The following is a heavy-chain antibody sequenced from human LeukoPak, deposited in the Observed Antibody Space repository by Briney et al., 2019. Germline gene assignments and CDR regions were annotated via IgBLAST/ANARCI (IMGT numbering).Heavy chain of an antibody. V-gene: IGHV3-23*01. CDR2: ISGSGGST. Sequence: GGSLRLSCAASGFTFSSYAMSWLRQAPGKGLEWVSAISGSGGSTYYADSVKGRFTISRDNSKNTLYLQMNSLRAEDTAVYYCAKVVALRDYFDYWGQGTLVTVSS. D-gene: IGHD5-12*01. J-gene: IGHJ4*02. CDR1: GFTFSSYA. CDR3: AKVVALRDYFDY.